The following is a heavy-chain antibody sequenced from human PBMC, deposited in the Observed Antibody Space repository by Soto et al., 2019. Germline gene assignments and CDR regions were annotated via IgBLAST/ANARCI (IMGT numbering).Heavy chain of an antibody. Sequence: SETLSLTCTVSGGSISSDYWSWIRQSPGKGLEWIGYIYSRGNTNYNPSLKSRVTISVDTSKTQFSLNLSSVTAADTAMYYCARGRPRDGCNSGHSDSDIWGQGTMVTV. D-gene: IGHD2-21*01. CDR2: IYSRGNT. J-gene: IGHJ3*02. V-gene: IGHV4-59*01. CDR3: ARGRPRDGCNSGHSDSDI. CDR1: GGSISSDY.